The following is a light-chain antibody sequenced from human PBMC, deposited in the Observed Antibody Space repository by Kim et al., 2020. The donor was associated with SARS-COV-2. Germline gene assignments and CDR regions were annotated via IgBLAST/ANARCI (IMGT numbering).Light chain of an antibody. Sequence: SPGERDALACRASQSVSSSLAWYQQKPGQAPRLLIHGASSRTTGIPDRFSGSGSGTDFTLTISRLEPEDFAVYYCQQYGNSPSTFGQGTRLEIK. J-gene: IGKJ5*01. V-gene: IGKV3-20*01. CDR3: QQYGNSPST. CDR2: GAS. CDR1: QSVSSS.